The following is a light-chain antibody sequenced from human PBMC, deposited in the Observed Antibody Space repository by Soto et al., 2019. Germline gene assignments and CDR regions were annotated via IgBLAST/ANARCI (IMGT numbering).Light chain of an antibody. J-gene: IGKJ1*01. CDR3: QQYGNSWT. V-gene: IGKV1-39*01. Sequence: DIQMTQSPSSLSASVGDRVTITCRASQSISSYLSWYQQKPGKAPKLLIYAASSLQSGVPSRFSGSGSGTDFTLTISRLEPEDFAVYYCQQYGNSWTFGQGTKVDIK. CDR2: AAS. CDR1: QSISSY.